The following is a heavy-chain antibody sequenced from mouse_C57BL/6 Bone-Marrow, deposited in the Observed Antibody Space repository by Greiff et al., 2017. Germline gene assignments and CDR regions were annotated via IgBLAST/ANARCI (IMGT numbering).Heavy chain of an antibody. CDR1: GYTFTSYW. CDR2: INPSSGYT. CDR3: ARWANLLGSDD. Sequence: VQLQQSGAELAKPGASVKLSCKASGYTFTSYWMHWVKQRPGKGLEWIGYINPSSGYTKYNQKFKDKATLTADKSSSTAYMQKSSLTYEDSAVYYCARWANLLGSDDWGQGTTLTVSS. J-gene: IGHJ2*01. D-gene: IGHD2-1*01. V-gene: IGHV1-7*01.